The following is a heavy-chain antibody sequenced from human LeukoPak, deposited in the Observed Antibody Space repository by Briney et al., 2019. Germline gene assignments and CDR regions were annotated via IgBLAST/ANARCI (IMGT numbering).Heavy chain of an antibody. J-gene: IGHJ4*02. CDR3: ATERHGYHFDY. CDR1: GRSMSSYY. Sequence: TSETLSLTCTVSGRSMSSYYCRWIRQPPGKGLEWIGYIYYSGSTNYNPSLKSRVTISVDTSKNQFSLKLSSVTAADTAVYYCATERHGYHFDYWGQGTLVTVSS. CDR2: IYYSGST. D-gene: IGHD5-24*01. V-gene: IGHV4-59*01.